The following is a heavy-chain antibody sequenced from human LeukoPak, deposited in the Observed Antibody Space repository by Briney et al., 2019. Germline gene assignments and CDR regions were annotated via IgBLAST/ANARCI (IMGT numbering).Heavy chain of an antibody. D-gene: IGHD6-19*01. Sequence: SETLSLTCAVYGGSFSGYYWSWIRQPPGKGLEWIGEINHSGSTNYNPSLKSRVTISVDTSKNQFSLKLSSVTAADTAVYYCARHVDSGWYRGLDIWGQGTMVTVSS. J-gene: IGHJ3*02. CDR3: ARHVDSGWYRGLDI. V-gene: IGHV4-34*01. CDR1: GGSFSGYY. CDR2: INHSGST.